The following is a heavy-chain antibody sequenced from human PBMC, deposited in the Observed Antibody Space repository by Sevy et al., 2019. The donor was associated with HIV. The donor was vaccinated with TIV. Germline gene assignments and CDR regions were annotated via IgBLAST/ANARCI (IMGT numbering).Heavy chain of an antibody. V-gene: IGHV3-33*01. D-gene: IGHD6-19*01. Sequence: GGSLRLSCVASGFTFSTYRMHWVRQAPGKGLEWVAVIWYDGSNKEYVDSVKGRFTISRDNSKDTLYLQMNSLRAEDTAVYYCARENIAVAGIGYYFDHWGQGTLVTVSS. CDR1: GFTFSTYR. CDR2: IWYDGSNK. CDR3: ARENIAVAGIGYYFDH. J-gene: IGHJ4*02.